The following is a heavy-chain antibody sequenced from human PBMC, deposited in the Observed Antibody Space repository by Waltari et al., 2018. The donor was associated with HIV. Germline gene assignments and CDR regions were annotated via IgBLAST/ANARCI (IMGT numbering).Heavy chain of an antibody. CDR1: GFTFSSYR. Sequence: EVQLVVSGGGLVKPGGSLRLSCASSGFTFSSYRMNWVRQAPGKGLEWVSSISSSSSYIYYADSVKGRFTISRDNAKNSLYLQMNSLRAEDTAVYYCARDPRRDPTLYYFDYWGQGTLVTVSS. CDR3: ARDPRRDPTLYYFDY. D-gene: IGHD1-26*01. J-gene: IGHJ4*02. V-gene: IGHV3-21*01. CDR2: ISSSSSYI.